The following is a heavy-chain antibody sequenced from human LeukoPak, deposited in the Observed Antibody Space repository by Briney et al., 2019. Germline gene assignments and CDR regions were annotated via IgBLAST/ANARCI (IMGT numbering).Heavy chain of an antibody. CDR3: AKGTYYDILTDAGHFDY. V-gene: IGHV3-23*01. Sequence: GGSLRLSCAASGFTFSNYGMSWVRQAPGKGLEWVSGISNNGGSTYYADSVKGRFTISRDNSKNTLYLQMNSLRAEDTAVYYCAKGTYYDILTDAGHFDYWGQGTLVTVSS. D-gene: IGHD3-9*01. CDR1: GFTFSNYG. CDR2: ISNNGGST. J-gene: IGHJ4*02.